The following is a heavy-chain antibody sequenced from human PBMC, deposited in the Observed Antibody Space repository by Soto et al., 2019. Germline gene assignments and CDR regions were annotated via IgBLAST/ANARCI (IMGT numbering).Heavy chain of an antibody. V-gene: IGHV4-34*01. J-gene: IGHJ4*02. CDR1: GGSFSGYY. CDR3: ARGLITYRQRPPVHYFDY. CDR2: INHSGST. D-gene: IGHD3-22*01. Sequence: SETLSLTCAVYGGSFSGYYWSWIRQPPGKGLEWIGEINHSGSTNYNPSLKSRVTISVDTSKNQFSLKLSSVTAADTAVYYCARGLITYRQRPPVHYFDYWGQGTLVTVSS.